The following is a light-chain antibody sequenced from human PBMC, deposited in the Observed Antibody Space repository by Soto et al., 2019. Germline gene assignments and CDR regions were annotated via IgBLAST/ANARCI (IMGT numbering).Light chain of an antibody. J-gene: IGKJ2*01. Sequence: EIVLTQSPATLSLSPGERATLSCRASQSVSTYLAWYQQKPGQAPRLLIYDASNRATGIPARFSGSGSGTDFTLTISRLEPDDFAVYSCQQYGTSPYTFGQGTKVDIK. CDR1: QSVSTY. CDR3: QQYGTSPYT. CDR2: DAS. V-gene: IGKV3-11*01.